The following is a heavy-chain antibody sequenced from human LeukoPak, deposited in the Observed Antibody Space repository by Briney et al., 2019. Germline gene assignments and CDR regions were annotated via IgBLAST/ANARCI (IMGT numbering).Heavy chain of an antibody. V-gene: IGHV1-69*04. J-gene: IGHJ4*02. Sequence: ASVKVSCKASGGTFSSYAISWVRQAPGQGLEWMGRIIPILGIANYAQKFQGRVTITAEKSTSTAYMELSSLRAEDTAVYYCARGDSYGPDYWGQGTLVTVSS. D-gene: IGHD5-18*01. CDR1: GGTFSSYA. CDR2: IIPILGIA. CDR3: ARGDSYGPDY.